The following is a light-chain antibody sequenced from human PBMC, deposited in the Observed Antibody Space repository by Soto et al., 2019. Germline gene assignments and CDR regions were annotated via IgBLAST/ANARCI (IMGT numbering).Light chain of an antibody. CDR3: QQYTNTNNPWM. J-gene: IGKJ1*01. Sequence: DILMTQSPSSLSASVGDRVTITCRASQRISTYLNWYQQKPGKAPNLLIWDTSTLQSGVPSRFSGSGSGTDFTLTISSLQVEDSATYYCQQYTNTNNPWMFGQGTKVEI. CDR1: QRISTY. CDR2: DTS. V-gene: IGKV1-39*01.